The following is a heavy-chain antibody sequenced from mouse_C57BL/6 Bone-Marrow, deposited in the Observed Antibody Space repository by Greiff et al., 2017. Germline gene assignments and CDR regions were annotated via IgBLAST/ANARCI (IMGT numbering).Heavy chain of an antibody. CDR2: IYPGNSDT. Sequence: DVKLQESGTVLARPGASVKMSCKTSGYTFTSYWMHWVKQRPGQGLEWIGAIYPGNSDTSYNQKFKGKAKLTAVTSASTAYMELSSLTNEDSAVYYCTKDGYYDWYFDVWGTGTTVTVSS. CDR3: TKDGYYDWYFDV. D-gene: IGHD2-3*01. CDR1: GYTFTSYW. J-gene: IGHJ1*03. V-gene: IGHV1-5*01.